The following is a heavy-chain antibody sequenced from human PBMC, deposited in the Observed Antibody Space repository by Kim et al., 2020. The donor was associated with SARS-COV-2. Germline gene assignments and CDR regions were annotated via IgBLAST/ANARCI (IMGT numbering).Heavy chain of an antibody. Sequence: GGSLRLSCAASGFTFSNAWMSWVRQAPGKGLEWVGRIKSKTDGGTTDYAAPVKGRFTTSSDDSKNTLYLQMNSLKTEDTAVYYCTTDIRPVDHGDYWGQGTLVTVSS. D-gene: IGHD2-21*01. V-gene: IGHV3-15*01. CDR3: TTDIRPVDHGDY. J-gene: IGHJ4*02. CDR2: IKSKTDGGTT. CDR1: GFTFSNAW.